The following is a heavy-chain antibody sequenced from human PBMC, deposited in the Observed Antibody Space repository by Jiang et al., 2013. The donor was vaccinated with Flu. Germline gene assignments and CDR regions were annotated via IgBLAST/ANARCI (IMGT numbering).Heavy chain of an antibody. CDR3: ARDCGSSPYYYYGMDV. D-gene: IGHD6-13*01. CDR1: GFTFSSYG. J-gene: IGHJ6*02. Sequence: VQLVESGGGVVQPGRSLRLSCAASGFTFSSYGMHWVRQAPGKGLEWVAVIWYDGSNKYYADSVKGRFTISRDNSKNTLYLQMNSLRAEDTAVYYCARDCGSSPYYYYGMDVWGQGTTVTVSS. CDR2: IWYDGSNK. V-gene: IGHV3-33*01.